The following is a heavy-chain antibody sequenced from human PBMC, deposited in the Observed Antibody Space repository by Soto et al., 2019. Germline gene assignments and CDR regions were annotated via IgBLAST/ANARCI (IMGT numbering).Heavy chain of an antibody. J-gene: IGHJ5*02. D-gene: IGHD6-13*01. CDR1: GGSISSSSYY. CDR3: ARQLSGIAAAGTRALNWFDP. CDR2: FYYSGST. Sequence: WETLSLTCTVSGGSISSSSYYWGWLRQPPGKGLEGVGSFYYSGSTYYNPSLKSRATLSVDTSKNQFSLKLSSGTDDDAVVYYSARQLSGIAAAGTRALNWFDPWGQGTLVTVSS. V-gene: IGHV4-39*01.